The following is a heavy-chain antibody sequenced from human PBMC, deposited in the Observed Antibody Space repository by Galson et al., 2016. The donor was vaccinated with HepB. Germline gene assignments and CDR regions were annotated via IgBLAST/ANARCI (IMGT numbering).Heavy chain of an antibody. Sequence: SLRLSCAASGFTFSSYGMHWVRQAPGKGLEWVAVISYDGSNKYYADSVKGRFTISRDNSKNTLYLQMNSLRAEDTAVYYCAKGYYDFWSGYYTYFDNWGQGTLVTVSS. D-gene: IGHD3-3*01. V-gene: IGHV3-30*18. J-gene: IGHJ4*02. CDR1: GFTFSSYG. CDR3: AKGYYDFWSGYYTYFDN. CDR2: ISYDGSNK.